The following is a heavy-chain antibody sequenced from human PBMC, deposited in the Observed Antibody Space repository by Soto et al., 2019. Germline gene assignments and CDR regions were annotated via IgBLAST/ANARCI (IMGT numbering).Heavy chain of an antibody. J-gene: IGHJ4*02. Sequence: QVTLKESGPVLVKHTETLTLTCAVSGFSLSDGRMGVSWIRQPPGKALQWLAHIFANDEKSYSITLQSRLTICMDTSKGQVVLTMTNMEPVDTAKYYCAHVRQWHRAQSYDYWGRGTLVTVSS. V-gene: IGHV2-26*01. CDR2: IFANDEK. D-gene: IGHD6-19*01. CDR1: GFSLSDGRMG. CDR3: AHVRQWHRAQSYDY.